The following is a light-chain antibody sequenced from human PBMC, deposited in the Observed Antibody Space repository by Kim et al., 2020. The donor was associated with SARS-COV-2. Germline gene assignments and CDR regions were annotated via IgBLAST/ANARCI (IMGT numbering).Light chain of an antibody. CDR1: NIGSKN. Sequence: SYELTQPLSVSVALGQTATITCGGSNIGSKNVHWYQQKPGQAPVLVIYSDNNRPSGIPERFSGSKSGNTATLTISRAQAGDEADYYCHVWDSSTEVFGGWTKLTVL. CDR3: HVWDSSTEV. J-gene: IGLJ3*02. V-gene: IGLV3-9*01. CDR2: SDN.